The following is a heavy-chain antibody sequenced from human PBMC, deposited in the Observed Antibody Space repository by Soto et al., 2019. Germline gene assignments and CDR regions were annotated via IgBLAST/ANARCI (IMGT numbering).Heavy chain of an antibody. CDR1: GGTFSSYT. V-gene: IGHV1-69*02. Sequence: SVKVSCKASGGTFSSYTISWVRQAPGQGLEWMGRIIPILGIANYAQKFQGRVTITADESTSTAYMELSSLRSEDTAVYYCARYCSSTSCYRRRYYYYYYGMDVWGQGTTVTVSS. CDR2: IIPILGIA. CDR3: ARYCSSTSCYRRRYYYYYYGMDV. J-gene: IGHJ6*02. D-gene: IGHD2-2*01.